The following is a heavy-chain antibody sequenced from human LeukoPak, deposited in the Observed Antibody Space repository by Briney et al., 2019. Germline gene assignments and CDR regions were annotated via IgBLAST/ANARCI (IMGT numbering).Heavy chain of an antibody. Sequence: SVKVSCKASGGTFSSYAISWVRQAPGQGLEWMGRIIPIFGTANYAQKSQGRVTITTDESTSTAYMELSSLRSEDTAVYYCARAPDVLRYFDWLEGPLYFDYWGQGTLVTVSS. J-gene: IGHJ4*02. CDR1: GGTFSSYA. CDR3: ARAPDVLRYFDWLEGPLYFDY. CDR2: IIPIFGTA. D-gene: IGHD3-9*01. V-gene: IGHV1-69*05.